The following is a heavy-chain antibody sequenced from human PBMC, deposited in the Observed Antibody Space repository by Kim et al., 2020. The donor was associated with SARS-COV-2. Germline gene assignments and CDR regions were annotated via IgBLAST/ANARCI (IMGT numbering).Heavy chain of an antibody. D-gene: IGHD3-10*01. CDR1: GFTFSSYA. CDR3: AKVPQPPPRGYFDY. J-gene: IGHJ4*02. CDR2: IGDSGGST. V-gene: IGHV3-23*01. Sequence: GGSLRLSCAASGFTFSSYAMSWVRQAPGKGLEWVSSIGDSGGSTYYADSVKGRFTISRDNSKNTLHLQMNSLRAEDTAAYYCAKVPQPPPRGYFDYWGQGTLVTVSS.